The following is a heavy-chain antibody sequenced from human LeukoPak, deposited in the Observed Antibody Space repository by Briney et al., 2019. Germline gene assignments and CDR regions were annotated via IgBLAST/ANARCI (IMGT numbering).Heavy chain of an antibody. CDR2: ISSRSSYM. CDR1: GFSFSSYS. J-gene: IGHJ3*02. CDR3: ARDAVHSGVRGAPNAFDI. D-gene: IGHD3-10*01. V-gene: IGHV3-21*01. Sequence: GGSLRLSCAASGFSFSSYSMNWVRQAPGKGLEWVSSISSRSSYMYYADSVKGRFTISRDNAKNSLYLQMNSLRAEDTALYYCARDAVHSGVRGAPNAFDIWGQGTMVTVSS.